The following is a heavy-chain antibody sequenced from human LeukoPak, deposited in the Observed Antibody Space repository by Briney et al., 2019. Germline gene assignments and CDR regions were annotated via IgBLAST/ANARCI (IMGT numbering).Heavy chain of an antibody. V-gene: IGHV3-74*01. Sequence: GGSLRLSCAASGFTFSSYRMHWVRQAPGKGLVWVSGIKSDGSSINYADSVKGRFTISRDNAKNTFFLQMDSLRAEDTAVYYCARGSDYYQNWFDPWGQGTLVTVSS. J-gene: IGHJ5*02. CDR3: ARGSDYYQNWFDP. CDR2: IKSDGSSI. D-gene: IGHD3-22*01. CDR1: GFTFSSYR.